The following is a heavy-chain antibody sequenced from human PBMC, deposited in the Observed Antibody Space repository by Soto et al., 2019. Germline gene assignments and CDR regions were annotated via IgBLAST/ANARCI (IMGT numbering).Heavy chain of an antibody. D-gene: IGHD3-3*01. Sequence: PSETLSLTCAVYGGSFSNHYWSWIRQSPGKGLEWIGEIKQSGSSNYNPSLKSRVTISIDTSKNQFSLKLTSVTAADTALYYCARESAGFFWSGYYPFDSWGRGTLVTVSS. CDR3: ARESAGFFWSGYYPFDS. CDR2: IKQSGSS. CDR1: GGSFSNHY. V-gene: IGHV4-34*01. J-gene: IGHJ4*02.